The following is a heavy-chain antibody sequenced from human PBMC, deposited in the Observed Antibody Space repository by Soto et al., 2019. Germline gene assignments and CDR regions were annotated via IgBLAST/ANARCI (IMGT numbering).Heavy chain of an antibody. CDR2: ISSSGGDT. Sequence: EVHLLESGGGLVQPGGSLRLSCAASGFTFSTYAMSWVRQAPGKGLEWVSGISSSGGDTPSADSVKGRFTISRDKSKNTLYLQMNNLRAEDTAVYFCARKTAGPRPFDYWGQGTLVTVSS. J-gene: IGHJ4*02. D-gene: IGHD6-13*01. CDR3: ARKTAGPRPFDY. V-gene: IGHV3-23*01. CDR1: GFTFSTYA.